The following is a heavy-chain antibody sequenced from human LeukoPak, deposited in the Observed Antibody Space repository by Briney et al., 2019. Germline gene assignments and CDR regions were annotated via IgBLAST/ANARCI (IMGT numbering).Heavy chain of an antibody. V-gene: IGHV3-48*01. CDR1: GFTLSSYA. Sequence: PGGSLRLSCAASGFTLSSYATTWVRQAPGRGLEWISYISYSGTTIYYADSVKGRFTISRDNAKNSLDLQMNSLRAEDTAVYYCARGPLRYFDWFDYWGQGTLVTVSS. D-gene: IGHD3-9*01. J-gene: IGHJ4*02. CDR3: ARGPLRYFDWFDY. CDR2: ISYSGTTI.